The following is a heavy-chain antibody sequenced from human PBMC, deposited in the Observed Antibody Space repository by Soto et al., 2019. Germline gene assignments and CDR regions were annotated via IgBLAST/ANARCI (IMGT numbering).Heavy chain of an antibody. Sequence: SVKVSCKASGGTFSSYAISWVRQAPGQGLEWMGGIIPIFGTANYAQKFQGRVTITADESTSTAYMELSSLRSEDTAVYYCVLQLWPQGQVDYWGQGTLVTVSS. CDR1: GGTFSSYA. CDR3: VLQLWPQGQVDY. CDR2: IIPIFGTA. V-gene: IGHV1-69*13. J-gene: IGHJ4*02. D-gene: IGHD5-18*01.